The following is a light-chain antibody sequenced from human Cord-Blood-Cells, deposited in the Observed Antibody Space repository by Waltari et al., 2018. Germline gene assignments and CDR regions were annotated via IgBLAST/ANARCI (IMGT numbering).Light chain of an antibody. V-gene: IGLV2-14*01. CDR3: SSYTSSSTLV. CDR1: SSDVGGYNY. CDR2: DVS. Sequence: QSALTQPASVSGSPGQSITISCTGTSSDVGGYNYVSLYQQHPGKAPNLMIYDVSNRPSGVSNRFSGSKSGNRASLTISGLQAEDEADYYCSSYTSSSTLVFGGGTKLTVL. J-gene: IGLJ3*02.